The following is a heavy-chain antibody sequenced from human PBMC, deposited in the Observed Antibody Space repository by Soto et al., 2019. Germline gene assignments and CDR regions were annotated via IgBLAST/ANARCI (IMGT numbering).Heavy chain of an antibody. J-gene: IGHJ6*02. CDR3: ARFGRGDSYYGMDV. CDR1: GDSISSYY. CDR2: IRSSGST. D-gene: IGHD2-21*02. V-gene: IGHV4-4*09. Sequence: GTLPLTCTASGDSISSYYCTWIRQPPGTGLESNGHIRSSGSTNYNPSFKSRVTMSVDTSENHFSLRLSSLTAADTAVYYCARFGRGDSYYGMDVWGQGTTVTVSS.